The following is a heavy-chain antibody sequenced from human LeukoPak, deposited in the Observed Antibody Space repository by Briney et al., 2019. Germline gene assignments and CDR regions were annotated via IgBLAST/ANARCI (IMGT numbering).Heavy chain of an antibody. V-gene: IGHV3-30*03. Sequence: GGSLRLSCAASGFTFSSYGMHWVRQAPGKGLEWVAVISYDGSNKYYADSVKGRFTISRDNSKNTLYLQMNSLRAEDTAVYYCARDSGLFDYWGQGTLVTVSS. CDR2: ISYDGSNK. CDR1: GFTFSSYG. CDR3: ARDSGLFDY. J-gene: IGHJ4*02. D-gene: IGHD5-12*01.